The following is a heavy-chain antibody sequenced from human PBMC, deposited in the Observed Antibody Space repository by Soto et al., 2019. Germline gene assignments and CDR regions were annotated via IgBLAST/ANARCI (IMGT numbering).Heavy chain of an antibody. J-gene: IGHJ4*02. V-gene: IGHV3-7*01. D-gene: IGHD6-25*01. CDR2: INQDGSEK. CDR3: AREKRANGYFDY. CDR1: GFTFSNYW. Sequence: EVQLVESGGGLVQPGGSLRLSCEASGFTFSNYWMSWVRQAPGKGLEWVANINQDGSEKYFVGSVNGRFTISRDNAKNSLFLQANSLRAEDTAVYYCAREKRANGYFDYWGQGTLVTVSS.